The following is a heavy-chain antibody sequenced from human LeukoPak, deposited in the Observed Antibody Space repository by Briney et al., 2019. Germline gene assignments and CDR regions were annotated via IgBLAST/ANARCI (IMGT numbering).Heavy chain of an antibody. J-gene: IGHJ4*02. Sequence: PGGSLRLSCAASGFTVSRNYMSWVRQAPGKGLEWVSVIYSDGSTYHADSVKGRFTISRDNSKNTLYLQMNSLRAEDTAVYYCARVRGISGWHKFHLDYWGQGTLVTVSS. CDR1: GFTVSRNY. D-gene: IGHD6-19*01. V-gene: IGHV3-53*01. CDR2: IYSDGST. CDR3: ARVRGISGWHKFHLDY.